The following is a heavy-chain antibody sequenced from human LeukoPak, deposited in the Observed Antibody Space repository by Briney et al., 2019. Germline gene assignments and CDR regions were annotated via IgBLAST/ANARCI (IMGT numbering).Heavy chain of an antibody. V-gene: IGHV4-39*01. D-gene: IGHD3-16*01. CDR3: ARLGGTGSGGFDY. Sequence: SETLSLTCTVSGGSISSRRYYWGWIRQPPGKGLEWIGSIYYSGSTYYNPSLKSRVTISVDTSKNQFSLKLSSVTAADTAVYYCARLGGTGSGGFDYWGQGTLVTVSS. CDR2: IYYSGST. J-gene: IGHJ4*02. CDR1: GGSISSRRYY.